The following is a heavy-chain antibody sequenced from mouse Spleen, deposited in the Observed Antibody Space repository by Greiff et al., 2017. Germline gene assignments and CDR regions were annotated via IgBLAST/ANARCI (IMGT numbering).Heavy chain of an antibody. CDR1: GYTFTSYW. D-gene: IGHD1-1*01. CDR3: ARAGSSYVTFDY. J-gene: IGHJ2*01. Sequence: QVQLQQPGAELVMPGASVKLSCKASGYTFTSYWMHWVKQRPGQGLEWIGEIDPSDSYTNYNQKFKGKATLTVDKSSSTAYMQLSSLTSEDSAVYYCARAGSSYVTFDYCGQGTTLTVSS. V-gene: IGHV1-69*01. CDR2: IDPSDSYT.